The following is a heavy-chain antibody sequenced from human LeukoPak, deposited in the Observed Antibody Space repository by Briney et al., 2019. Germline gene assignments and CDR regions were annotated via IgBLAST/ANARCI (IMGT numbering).Heavy chain of an antibody. CDR3: AKDHFHCSSTSCYDDAFDI. D-gene: IGHD2-2*01. J-gene: IGHJ3*02. CDR2: ISGSGGST. CDR1: GGSFSGYY. Sequence: PSETLSLTCAVYGGSFSGYYWSWVRQAPGKGLEWVSAISGSGGSTYYADSVKGRFTISRDNSKNTLYLQMNSLRAEDTAVYYCAKDHFHCSSTSCYDDAFDIWGQGTMVTVSS. V-gene: IGHV3-23*01.